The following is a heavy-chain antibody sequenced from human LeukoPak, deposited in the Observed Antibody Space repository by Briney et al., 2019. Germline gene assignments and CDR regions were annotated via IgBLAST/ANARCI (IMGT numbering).Heavy chain of an antibody. D-gene: IGHD6-25*01. Sequence: GGSLRLSCAASGFTFSSNWMSWVRQAPGKGLDWVANIKQDGSDKYYVDSVKGRFTISRDNAKNSLYLQMNSLRPEDTAVYYCVRMRPGYLDYWGQGTLVTVSP. CDR3: VRMRPGYLDY. J-gene: IGHJ4*02. CDR1: GFTFSSNW. V-gene: IGHV3-7*01. CDR2: IKQDGSDK.